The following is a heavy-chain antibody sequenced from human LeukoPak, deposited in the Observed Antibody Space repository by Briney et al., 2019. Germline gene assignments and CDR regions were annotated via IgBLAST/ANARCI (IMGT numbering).Heavy chain of an antibody. V-gene: IGHV4-38-2*01. Sequence: SETLSLTCAVSGFSISSGYYWGWIRQPPGKGLEWIGNVFHSGTTYYNPSLKSRVTISVDTSKNQFSLKLTSVTAADTAAYYCARITYDSSDYWGQGSLVTVSP. D-gene: IGHD3-22*01. CDR3: ARITYDSSDY. CDR2: VFHSGTT. J-gene: IGHJ4*02. CDR1: GFSISSGYY.